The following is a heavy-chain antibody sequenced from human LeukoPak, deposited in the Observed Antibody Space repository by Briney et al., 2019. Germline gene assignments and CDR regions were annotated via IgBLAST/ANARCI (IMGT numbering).Heavy chain of an antibody. Sequence: GGSLRLSCAASGFTLSSYSMDWVRQAPRKGLEWVSSISSSSSYIYYADSVKGRFTISRDNAKNSLDLQMNSLRVEDTAVYHCARRGSGYTEPINYWGQGTLVTVSS. CDR3: ARRGSGYTEPINY. D-gene: IGHD5-12*01. CDR2: ISSSSSYI. V-gene: IGHV3-21*01. J-gene: IGHJ4*02. CDR1: GFTLSSYS.